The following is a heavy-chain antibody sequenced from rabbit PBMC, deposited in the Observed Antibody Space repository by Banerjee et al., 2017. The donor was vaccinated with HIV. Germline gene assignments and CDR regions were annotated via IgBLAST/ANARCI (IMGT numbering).Heavy chain of an antibody. Sequence: QEQLEESGGGLVQPEGSLTLTCTASGFSFSSSYYMCWVRQAPGKGLEWIGCIYGGGSGSTYYASWAKGRFTISKTSSTTVTLQMTSLTAADTATYFCARDYPGYGGYEHAWGLWGPGTLVTVS. J-gene: IGHJ6*01. D-gene: IGHD7-1*01. V-gene: IGHV1S45*01. CDR3: ARDYPGYGGYEHAWGL. CDR1: GFSFSSSYY. CDR2: IYGGGSGST.